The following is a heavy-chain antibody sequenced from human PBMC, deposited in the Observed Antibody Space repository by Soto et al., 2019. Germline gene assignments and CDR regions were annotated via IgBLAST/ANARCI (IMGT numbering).Heavy chain of an antibody. D-gene: IGHD6-6*01. CDR3: ATDGDSSSPFAI. CDR2: INPNSGGT. J-gene: IGHJ3*02. CDR1: GYTFTGNY. V-gene: IGHV1-2*02. Sequence: QVQLVQSGAEVKKPGASVKVSCKASGYTFTGNYMHWVRQAPGQGLEWMGWINPNSGGTNYEQKIKGRVTVTRYTSISTAYMALSRLRSDDTSVYYCATDGDSSSPFAIWGQGTMVTVSS.